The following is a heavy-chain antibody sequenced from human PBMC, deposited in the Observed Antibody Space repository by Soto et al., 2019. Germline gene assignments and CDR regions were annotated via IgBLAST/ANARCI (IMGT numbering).Heavy chain of an antibody. CDR2: IYYSGST. D-gene: IGHD4-17*01. CDR3: ARTTDEAFDI. CDR1: GGSISRYY. J-gene: IGHJ3*02. Sequence: PSETLSLSCTVPGGSISRYYWRWIRQPPGKGLEWIGYIYYSGSTNYNPSLKSRVTISVDTSKNQFSLKLSSVTAADTAVYYCARTTDEAFDICGQGTMVT. V-gene: IGHV4-59*01.